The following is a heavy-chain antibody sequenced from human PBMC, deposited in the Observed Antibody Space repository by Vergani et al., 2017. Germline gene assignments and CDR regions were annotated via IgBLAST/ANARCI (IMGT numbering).Heavy chain of an antibody. CDR1: GYSFTRYW. J-gene: IGHJ5*02. CDR2: IYPGDSDT. V-gene: IGHV5-51*01. CDR3: ARRWVGYCSGGSCYGGWFDP. D-gene: IGHD2-15*01. Sequence: EVQLVQSGAEVKKPGESLKISCKGSGYSFTRYWIGWVRQMPGKGLEWMGIIYPGDSDTRYSPSFQGQVTISADKSISTAYLQWSSLKASDTAMYYCARRWVGYCSGGSCYGGWFDPWGQGTLVTVSS.